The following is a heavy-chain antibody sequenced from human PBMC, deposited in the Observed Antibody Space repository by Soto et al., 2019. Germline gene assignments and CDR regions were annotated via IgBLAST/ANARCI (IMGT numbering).Heavy chain of an antibody. Sequence: TWPFAGCSLRCHWLSLLRQPAGKGLEWIGRIYTRGSTNYNPSLKSRVTMSVDTSKNQFALKLSAVNAADTAVYYCARDRGRRYYEGQYLDYCAQGT. CDR1: GCSLRCHW. V-gene: IGHV4-4*07. CDR3: ARDRGRRYYEGQYLDY. J-gene: IGHJ4*02. CDR2: IYTRGST. D-gene: IGHD1-26*01.